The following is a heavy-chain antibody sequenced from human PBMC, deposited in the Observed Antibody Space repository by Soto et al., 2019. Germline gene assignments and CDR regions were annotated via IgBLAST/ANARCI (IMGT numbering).Heavy chain of an antibody. Sequence: VQLVQSGAEVKKTGSSVKVSCKASGGTFSSYAISWVRQAPGQGLEWRGGIIPISETTNYAQKFQGRVTITADESKSTAYMELSSLRSEDTAGYYCARSQGSSTSLEIYYYYYYGMDVWGQGTTVNVS. J-gene: IGHJ6*02. CDR3: ARSQGSSTSLEIYYYYYYGMDV. D-gene: IGHD2-2*01. CDR2: IIPISETT. V-gene: IGHV1-69*01. CDR1: GGTFSSYA.